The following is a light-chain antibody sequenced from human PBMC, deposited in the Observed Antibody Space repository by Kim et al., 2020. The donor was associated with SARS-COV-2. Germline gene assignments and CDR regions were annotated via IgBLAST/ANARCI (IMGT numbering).Light chain of an antibody. CDR3: QQYDDWWT. CDR2: GAS. J-gene: IGKJ1*01. Sequence: SVSPGERATLSCRASRSITSNLAWYQQKPGQAPRLLIYGASIRATGIPARFSGSGSGTEFTLTISNLQSEDVAVYYWQQYDDWWTFGQGTKVDIK. V-gene: IGKV3-15*01. CDR1: RSITSN.